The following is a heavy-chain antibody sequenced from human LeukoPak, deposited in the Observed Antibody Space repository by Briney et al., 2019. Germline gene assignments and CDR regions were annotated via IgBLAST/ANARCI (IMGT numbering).Heavy chain of an antibody. V-gene: IGHV3-30*02. CDR1: GFTLSHHG. Sequence: GGSLRLSCAASGFTLSHHGMHWVRQAPDKGLEWVAFIRNDGSNHYYADSVKGRFTISRDNSKNNVYLQMYSLRVEDTSIYYCVRDNNWGFDYWGQGTVVTVSS. CDR3: VRDNNWGFDY. J-gene: IGHJ4*02. D-gene: IGHD7-27*01. CDR2: IRNDGSNH.